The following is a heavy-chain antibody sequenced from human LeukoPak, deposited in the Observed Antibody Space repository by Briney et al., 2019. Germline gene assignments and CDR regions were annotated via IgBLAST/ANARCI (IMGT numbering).Heavy chain of an antibody. Sequence: GGSLRLSCAASGFTFSSFWMSWVRQAPGKGLEWVATIKQDGSEKYYVDSVKGRFTISRDNAKNSLYLQMNSLRAEDTAVYYCARDRAVYDSSGYYYVWGQGTLVTVSS. D-gene: IGHD3-22*01. CDR2: IKQDGSEK. V-gene: IGHV3-7*04. CDR1: GFTFSSFW. J-gene: IGHJ4*02. CDR3: ARDRAVYDSSGYYYV.